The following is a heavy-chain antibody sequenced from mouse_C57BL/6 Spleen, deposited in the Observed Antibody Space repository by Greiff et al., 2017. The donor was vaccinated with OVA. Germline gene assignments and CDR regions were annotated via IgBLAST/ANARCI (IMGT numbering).Heavy chain of an antibody. Sequence: QVTLKESGPGILQPSQTLSLTCSFSGFSLSTSGMGVSWIRQPSGKGLEWLAHSYWDDDKRSNPSLKRRLTISKDTSRNQVFLKITSVDTADTATYYCARAGDYEEGAAFAYWGQGTLVTVSA. CDR2: SYWDDDK. CDR1: GFSLSTSGMG. V-gene: IGHV8-12*01. CDR3: ARAGDYEEGAAFAY. J-gene: IGHJ3*01. D-gene: IGHD2-4*01.